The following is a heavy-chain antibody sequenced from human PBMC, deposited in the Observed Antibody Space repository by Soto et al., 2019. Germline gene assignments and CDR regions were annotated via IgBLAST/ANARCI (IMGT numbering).Heavy chain of an antibody. Sequence: GESLKISCQGSGYSFISQWIGWVRQKPGKGLEWIGIIYPGDSDTRYSPPFRGQVTISADESISTAFLQWTSLKASDTAMYYCARRSPKLPPFWNYWGQGTQVTASS. V-gene: IGHV5-51*01. J-gene: IGHJ4*02. D-gene: IGHD1-1*01. CDR1: GYSFISQW. CDR2: IYPGDSDT. CDR3: ARRSPKLPPFWNY.